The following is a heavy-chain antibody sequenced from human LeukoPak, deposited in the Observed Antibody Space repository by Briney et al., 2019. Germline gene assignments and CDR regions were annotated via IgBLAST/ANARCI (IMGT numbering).Heavy chain of an antibody. CDR3: TTYYGSGSYYYYYGMDV. CDR2: IKSKTNGGTT. CDR1: GFTFSNAW. D-gene: IGHD3-10*01. J-gene: IGHJ6*02. V-gene: IGHV3-15*01. Sequence: GGSLRLSCAASGFTFSNAWMSWVRQAPGKGLEWVGCIKSKTNGGTTDCAAPVKGRFTISRDDSENTLYLQMNSLKTEDTAVYYCTTYYGSGSYYYYYGMDVWGQGTTVTVSS.